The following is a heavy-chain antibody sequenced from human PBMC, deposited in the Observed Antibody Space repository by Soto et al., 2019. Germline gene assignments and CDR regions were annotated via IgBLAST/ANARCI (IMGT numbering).Heavy chain of an antibody. CDR1: GFIFSDHF. Sequence: GGSLRLSCAVSGFIFSDHFMDWVRQAPGTGLQWVGRTRNKANSYTTEYAASVNGRFTISRDDSKNSLYLQVTSLKTDDTAVYYCVYCAFSYNPPIMDVWGQGTAVSVSS. D-gene: IGHD2-21*01. V-gene: IGHV3-72*01. CDR2: TRNKANSYTT. CDR3: VYCAFSYNPPIMDV. J-gene: IGHJ6*02.